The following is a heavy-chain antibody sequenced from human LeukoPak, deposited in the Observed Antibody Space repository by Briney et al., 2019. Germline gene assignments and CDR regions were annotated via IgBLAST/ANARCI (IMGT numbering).Heavy chain of an antibody. CDR3: AREPPLVGVIMFGTDY. CDR1: GFTFSSYW. Sequence: GGSLRLTCAASGFTFSSYWMSWVRQAPGKGLEWVANIKQDGSEKYYVDSVKGRFTISRDNAKNSLYLQMNSLRAEDTAVYYRAREPPLVGVIMFGTDYWGQGTLVTVSS. D-gene: IGHD3-10*01. CDR2: IKQDGSEK. V-gene: IGHV3-7*01. J-gene: IGHJ4*02.